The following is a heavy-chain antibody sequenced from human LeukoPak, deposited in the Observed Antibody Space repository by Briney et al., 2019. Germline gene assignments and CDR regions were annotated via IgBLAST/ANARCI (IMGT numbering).Heavy chain of an antibody. Sequence: GGSLRLSCAASGFTFSSYGMHWVRQAPGKGLEWVAVIWYDGSNKYYADSVKGRFTISRDNSKNTLYLQMNSLRAEDTGVYYCARDASFNHFDYWGQGTLVTVSS. D-gene: IGHD2/OR15-2a*01. J-gene: IGHJ4*02. CDR2: IWYDGSNK. CDR3: ARDASFNHFDY. CDR1: GFTFSSYG. V-gene: IGHV3-33*01.